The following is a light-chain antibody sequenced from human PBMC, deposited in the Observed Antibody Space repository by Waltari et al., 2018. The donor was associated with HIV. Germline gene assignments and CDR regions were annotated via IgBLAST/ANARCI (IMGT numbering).Light chain of an antibody. J-gene: IGLJ3*02. CDR2: EVN. CDR3: SSYAGSNNWV. V-gene: IGLV2-8*01. CDR1: NSDIGAYNY. Sequence: QSALTQPPSASGSPGQSVTISCTGTNSDIGAYNYASWYQQHPGKAPKFMIYEVNRRPSGVPDRFSGSKSGNTASLTVSGLQAEDEADYYCSSYAGSNNWVFGGGTKLTVL.